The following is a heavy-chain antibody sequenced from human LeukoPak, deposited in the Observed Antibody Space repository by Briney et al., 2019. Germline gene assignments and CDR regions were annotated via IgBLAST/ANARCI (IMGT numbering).Heavy chain of an antibody. CDR3: ARGVATKYYFDY. CDR1: GGSISSYY. J-gene: IGHJ4*02. V-gene: IGHV4-59*01. CDR2: MYYSGST. D-gene: IGHD5-12*01. Sequence: SETLSLTCTVSGGSISSYYWSWIRQPPGKGLEWIGYMYYSGSTNYNPSLKSRVTISVDTSKNQFSLKLTSVTAADTAVYYCARGVATKYYFDYWGQGTLVTVSS.